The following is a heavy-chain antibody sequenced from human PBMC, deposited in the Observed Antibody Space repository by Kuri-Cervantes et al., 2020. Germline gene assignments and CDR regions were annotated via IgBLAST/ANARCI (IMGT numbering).Heavy chain of an antibody. J-gene: IGHJ4*02. V-gene: IGHV5-51*01. Sequence: KVSCKGSGYSFTSYWIGWMRQMPGKGLEWMGIIYPGDSDTRYSPSFQGQVTISADKSISTAYLQWSSLKASDTAMYYCARRVAVAALDYWGQGTLVTVSS. CDR1: GYSFTSYW. CDR2: IYPGDSDT. D-gene: IGHD6-19*01. CDR3: ARRVAVAALDY.